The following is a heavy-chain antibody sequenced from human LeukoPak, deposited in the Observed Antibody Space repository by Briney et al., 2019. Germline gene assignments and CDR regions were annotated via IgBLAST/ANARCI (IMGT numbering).Heavy chain of an antibody. CDR2: IYYSGST. Sequence: PSETLSLTCTVSCGSISSSSYYWGWIRQPPGKGLEWIGSIYYSGSTNYNPSLKSRVTISVDTSKNQFSLKLSSVTAADTAVYYCARGFGYYDSSGYIHGAYFDYWGQGTLVTVSS. D-gene: IGHD3-22*01. V-gene: IGHV4-39*07. CDR1: CGSISSSSYY. J-gene: IGHJ4*02. CDR3: ARGFGYYDSSGYIHGAYFDY.